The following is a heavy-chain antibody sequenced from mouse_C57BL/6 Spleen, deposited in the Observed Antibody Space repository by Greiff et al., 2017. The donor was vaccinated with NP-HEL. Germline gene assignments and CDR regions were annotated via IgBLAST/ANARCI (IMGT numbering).Heavy chain of an antibody. CDR2: INYDGSST. CDR1: GFTFSDYY. Sequence: EVMLVESEGGLVQPGSSMKLSCTASGFTFSDYYMAWVRQVPEKGLEWVANINYDGSSTYYLDSLKSRFIISRDNAKNILYLEMSSLKSEDTATYDCAREGTGTRDFDVWGTGTTVTVAS. D-gene: IGHD4-1*01. J-gene: IGHJ1*03. CDR3: AREGTGTRDFDV. V-gene: IGHV5-16*01.